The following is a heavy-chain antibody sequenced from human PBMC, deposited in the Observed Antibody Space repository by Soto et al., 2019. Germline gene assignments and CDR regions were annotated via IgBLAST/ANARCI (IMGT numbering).Heavy chain of an antibody. CDR1: GYMFTTYG. CDR2: ISGSNGNT. V-gene: IGHV1-18*04. CDR3: ARDLGTYRAPFYIDH. Sequence: GTSMKVSCQASGYMFTTYGISWVRQAPGQGLEWVAWISGSNGNTDYGKKFQGRVNVTTETFTSTVYLEVRSLRFDDTAVYYCARDLGTYRAPFYIDHWGPGTLVTVSS. J-gene: IGHJ4*02. D-gene: IGHD3-16*01.